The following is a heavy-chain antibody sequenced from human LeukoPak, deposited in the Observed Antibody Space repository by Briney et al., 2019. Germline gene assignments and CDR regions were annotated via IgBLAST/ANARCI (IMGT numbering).Heavy chain of an antibody. J-gene: IGHJ6*02. CDR1: GGSISSYY. Sequence: SETLSLTCTVSGGSISSYYWSWIRQPAGKGLEWIGRIYTSGSTNYNPSLKSRVTMSVDTSKNQFSLKLSSVPAADTAVYYCARGVRLEPRYYYGMDVWGQGTTVTVSS. CDR2: IYTSGST. D-gene: IGHD1-1*01. V-gene: IGHV4-4*07. CDR3: ARGVRLEPRYYYGMDV.